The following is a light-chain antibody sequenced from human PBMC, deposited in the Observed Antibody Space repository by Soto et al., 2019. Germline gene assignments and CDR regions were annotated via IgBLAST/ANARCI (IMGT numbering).Light chain of an antibody. CDR1: RSVSRY. Sequence: IVLTQSPATLSLSPGERATLSCRSSRSVSRYLAWYQQKPGQAPRLLIFDASNRATGIPARFSGSGSGTEFTLTISSLEREDFAVYYCQQYNSYSPTFGQGTKVDI. CDR3: QQYNSYSPT. J-gene: IGKJ1*01. CDR2: DAS. V-gene: IGKV3-11*01.